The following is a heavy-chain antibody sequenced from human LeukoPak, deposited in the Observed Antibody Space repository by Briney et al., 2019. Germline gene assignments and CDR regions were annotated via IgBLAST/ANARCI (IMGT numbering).Heavy chain of an antibody. Sequence: PSETLSLTCTVSGGSISINRYYWGWIRQPPGKGLEWIRSIYYSGSTYDNPSLKSRVTLSVDTSKNQFSLKLSSVTAADTAVYYCARQDDSSAYTPNWFDAWGQGTRVTVSS. CDR3: ARQDDSSAYTPNWFDA. J-gene: IGHJ5*02. D-gene: IGHD3-22*01. CDR1: GGSISINRYY. V-gene: IGHV4-39*01. CDR2: IYYSGST.